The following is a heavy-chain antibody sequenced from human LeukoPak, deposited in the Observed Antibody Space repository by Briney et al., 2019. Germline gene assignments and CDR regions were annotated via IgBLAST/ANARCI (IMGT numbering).Heavy chain of an antibody. J-gene: IGHJ6*02. Sequence: EASVTVSFTASGGTFISYAISWVRQAPGQGLEWMGGIIPIFGTANYAQKFQGRVTITADESTSTAYMELSSLRSEDTAVYYCARDPNGYYGSGSYYGMDVWGQGTTVTVSS. CDR3: ARDPNGYYGSGSYYGMDV. D-gene: IGHD3-10*01. CDR2: IIPIFGTA. CDR1: GGTFISYA. V-gene: IGHV1-69*01.